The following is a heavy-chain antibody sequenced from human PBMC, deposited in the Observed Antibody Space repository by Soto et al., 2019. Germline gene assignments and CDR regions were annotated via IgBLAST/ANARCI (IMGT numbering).Heavy chain of an antibody. J-gene: IGHJ4*02. V-gene: IGHV4-59*01. Sequence: SETLSLTCTVSGGSISSYYWSWIRQPPGKGLEWIGYIYYSGSTNYNPSLKSRVTISVDTSKNQFSLKLSSVTAADTAVYYCARADTAMVNVDYWGQGTLVTVSS. CDR1: GGSISSYY. D-gene: IGHD5-18*01. CDR2: IYYSGST. CDR3: ARADTAMVNVDY.